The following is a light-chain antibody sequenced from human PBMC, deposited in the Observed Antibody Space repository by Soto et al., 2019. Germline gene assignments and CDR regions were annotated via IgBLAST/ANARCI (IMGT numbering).Light chain of an antibody. CDR1: QSVSSN. CDR2: GAS. V-gene: IGKV3-15*01. J-gene: IGKJ1*01. Sequence: IVMTQSPATLSVSPGERATLSCRASQSVSSNLAWYQQKPGQAPRLLIFGASIRATGVPARFSAGGSGTEFTLTISSLQSEDFAVYYCQQYSNWPPTFGQGTKVEIK. CDR3: QQYSNWPPT.